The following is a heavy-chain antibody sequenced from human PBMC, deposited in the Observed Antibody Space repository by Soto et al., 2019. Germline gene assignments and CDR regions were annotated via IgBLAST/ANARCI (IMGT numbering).Heavy chain of an antibody. V-gene: IGHV3-15*07. D-gene: IGHD1-26*01. CDR3: TTDQHSGSYLFDY. CDR2: IKSKTDGGTT. CDR1: GFTFSNAW. J-gene: IGHJ4*02. Sequence: GGSLILSCAASGFTFSNAWMNWVRQAPGKGLEWVGRIKSKTDGGTTDYAAPVKGRFTISRDDSKNTLYLQMNSLKTEDTAVYYCTTDQHSGSYLFDYWGQGTLVTVSS.